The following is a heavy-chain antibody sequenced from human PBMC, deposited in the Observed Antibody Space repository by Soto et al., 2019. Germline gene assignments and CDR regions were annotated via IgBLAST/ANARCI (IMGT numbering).Heavy chain of an antibody. Sequence: PGGSLRLSCAASGFTFSNAWMSWVRQAPGKGLEWVGRIKSKTDGGTTDYAAPVKGRFTISRDDSKNTLYLQMNDLKTEDTAVYYCTTAPYIWGSYLSNFWGQGSLVTVSS. CDR2: IKSKTDGGTT. CDR1: GFTFSNAW. V-gene: IGHV3-15*01. CDR3: TTAPYIWGSYLSNF. J-gene: IGHJ4*02. D-gene: IGHD3-16*02.